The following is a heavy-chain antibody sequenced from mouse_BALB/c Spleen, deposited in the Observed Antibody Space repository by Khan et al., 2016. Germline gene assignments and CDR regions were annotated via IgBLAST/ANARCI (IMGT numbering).Heavy chain of an antibody. Sequence: QIQLVQSGPDLKKPGETVKISCKASGYTFTNYGMNWVKQAPGKGLKWMGWINTNTGEPTYAEEFKGRFAFSLETSATTAYLQINSLKNEDTATYFCAEDYYGSNWFAYWGQGTLVTVSA. V-gene: IGHV9-3*02. CDR2: INTNTGEP. CDR3: AEDYYGSNWFAY. CDR1: GYTFTNYG. D-gene: IGHD1-1*01. J-gene: IGHJ3*01.